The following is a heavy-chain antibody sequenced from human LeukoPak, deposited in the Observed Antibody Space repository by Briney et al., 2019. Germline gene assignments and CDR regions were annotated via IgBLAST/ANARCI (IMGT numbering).Heavy chain of an antibody. CDR3: AKYRRTGWWYSLDY. D-gene: IGHD2-15*01. J-gene: IGHJ4*02. CDR1: GFTFSGYA. V-gene: IGHV3-23*01. Sequence: PGGSLRLSCASSGFTFSGYAMNWVRQAPGKGLEWVSAISGSGVSRYYADSVKGRFTISRDNSKNTLYLQMNSLRAEDTALYFCAKYRRTGWWYSLDYWGQGTLVTVSS. CDR2: ISGSGVSR.